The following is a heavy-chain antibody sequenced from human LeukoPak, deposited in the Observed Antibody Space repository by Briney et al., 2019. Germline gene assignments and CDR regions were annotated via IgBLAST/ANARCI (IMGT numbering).Heavy chain of an antibody. D-gene: IGHD2-15*01. CDR1: GFTFNNYW. V-gene: IGHV3-74*01. CDR2: INNDGSST. Sequence: GGSLSLSCAASGFTFNNYWMHWVRQAPGKGLVWVSRINNDGSSTIYAGSVKGRFTISRDNAKNTLYLQMTTLRAEDTAVYYCARVVGPAHLDSWGQGTLVTVSS. J-gene: IGHJ4*02. CDR3: ARVVGPAHLDS.